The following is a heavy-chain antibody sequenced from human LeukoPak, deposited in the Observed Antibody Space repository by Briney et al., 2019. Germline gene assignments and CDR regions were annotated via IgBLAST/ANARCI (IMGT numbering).Heavy chain of an antibody. V-gene: IGHV1-69*06. Sequence: SVKVSCKASGGTFSSYAISWVRQAPGQGLEWMGGIIPIFGTANYAQKFQGRVTITADKSTSTAYMELSSLRSEDTAVYYCARGPAYSSGWGDFDYWGQGTLVTVSS. J-gene: IGHJ4*02. D-gene: IGHD6-19*01. CDR1: GGTFSSYA. CDR2: IIPIFGTA. CDR3: ARGPAYSSGWGDFDY.